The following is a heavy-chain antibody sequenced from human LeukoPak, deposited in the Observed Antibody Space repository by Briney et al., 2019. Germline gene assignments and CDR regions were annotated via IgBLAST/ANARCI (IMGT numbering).Heavy chain of an antibody. CDR3: VKDNEAGGSPFDR. CDR2: ISDNGGST. V-gene: IGHV3-64D*06. CDR1: GFILRSHA. J-gene: IGHJ4*02. Sequence: GGSLRLSSSASGFILRSHAMHWVRQAPGKGLEYVSRISDNGGSTYYADSVKGRFTISRDNSKNTLYLQMSSLRAVDTAVYYCVKDNEAGGSPFDRWGQGTLVTVSS. D-gene: IGHD1-1*01.